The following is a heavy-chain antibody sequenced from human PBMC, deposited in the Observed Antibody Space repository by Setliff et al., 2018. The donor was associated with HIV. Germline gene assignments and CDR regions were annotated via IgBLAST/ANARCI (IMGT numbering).Heavy chain of an antibody. V-gene: IGHV4-39*01. CDR3: ATPGYDDDVFGYFRF. CDR2: IYSTGRT. Sequence: SETLSLTCTVSGGLISSSGSYWGWIRQPPGKGLEWIGNIYSTGRTYYKLSLESRVTISIDTSKNQLSLNVNSVAAADTATYYCATPGYDDDVFGYFRFWGRGTLVTVSS. J-gene: IGHJ1*01. D-gene: IGHD5-12*01. CDR1: GGLISSSGSY.